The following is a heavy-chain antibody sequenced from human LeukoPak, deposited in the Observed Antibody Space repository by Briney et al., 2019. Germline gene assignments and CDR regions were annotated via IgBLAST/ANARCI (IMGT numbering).Heavy chain of an antibody. CDR3: ARARAEGIVVVVAATAELEFDY. J-gene: IGHJ4*02. D-gene: IGHD2-15*01. CDR2: IYYSGST. CDR1: GGSISSYY. Sequence: SETLSLTCTVSGGSISSYYWSWIRQPPGKGLEWIGYIYYSGSTNYNPSLKSRVTLSVDTSKNQFSLKLSSVTAADTAVYYCARARAEGIVVVVAATAELEFDYWGQGTLVTVSS. V-gene: IGHV4-59*01.